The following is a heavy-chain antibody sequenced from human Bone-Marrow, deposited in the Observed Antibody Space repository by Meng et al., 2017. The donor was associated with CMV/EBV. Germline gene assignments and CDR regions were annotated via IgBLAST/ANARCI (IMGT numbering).Heavy chain of an antibody. D-gene: IGHD3-10*01. Sequence: GESLKISRAASGFTFSDYYMSWIRQAPGKGLEWVSYISSSGSTIYYADSVKGRFTISRDNAKNSLYLQMNSLRAEDTAVYYCARVMGLADSGSFLYYGMDVWGQGTTVTVSS. CDR2: ISSSGSTI. CDR1: GFTFSDYY. J-gene: IGHJ6*02. CDR3: ARVMGLADSGSFLYYGMDV. V-gene: IGHV3-11*01.